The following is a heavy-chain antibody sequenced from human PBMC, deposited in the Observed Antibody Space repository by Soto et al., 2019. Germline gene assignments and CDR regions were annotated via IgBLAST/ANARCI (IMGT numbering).Heavy chain of an antibody. J-gene: IGHJ6*02. Sequence: ASVKVSCKASGYTFTSYGISCVRQAPGQGLEWMGWISAYNGNTNYAQKLQGRVTMTTDTSTSTAYMELRSLRSDDTAVYYCARGPLYCSGGSCYPSAYGMDVWGQGTTVTVSS. CDR2: ISAYNGNT. CDR1: GYTFTSYG. CDR3: ARGPLYCSGGSCYPSAYGMDV. V-gene: IGHV1-18*01. D-gene: IGHD2-15*01.